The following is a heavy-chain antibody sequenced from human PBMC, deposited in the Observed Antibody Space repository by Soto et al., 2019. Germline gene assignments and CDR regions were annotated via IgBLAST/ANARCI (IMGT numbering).Heavy chain of an antibody. V-gene: IGHV4-34*01. J-gene: IGHJ6*02. CDR2: INHSGST. CDR1: GGSFSGYY. CDR3: ARVRQQLVPIYYYYYGMDV. Sequence: SETLSLTCAVYGGSFSGYYWSWIRQPPGKGLEWIGEINHSGSTNYNPSLKSRVTISVDTSKNQFSLKLSSVTAADTAVYYCARVRQQLVPIYYYYYGMDVWGQGTTVTVSS. D-gene: IGHD6-13*01.